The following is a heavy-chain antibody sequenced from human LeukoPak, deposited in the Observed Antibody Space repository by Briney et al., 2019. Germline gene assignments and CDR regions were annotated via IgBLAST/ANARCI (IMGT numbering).Heavy chain of an antibody. CDR1: GGSISSYY. J-gene: IGHJ3*02. Sequence: SETLSLTCTVSGGSISSYYWSWIRQHPGEGREGIGYIYYSGSTNYNPSLKSRVTISVDTSKNQFSLKLSSVPAADTAVYYCARVGAGVGADAFDIWGQGTMVTVSS. CDR2: IYYSGST. CDR3: ARVGAGVGADAFDI. D-gene: IGHD1-26*01. V-gene: IGHV4-59*01.